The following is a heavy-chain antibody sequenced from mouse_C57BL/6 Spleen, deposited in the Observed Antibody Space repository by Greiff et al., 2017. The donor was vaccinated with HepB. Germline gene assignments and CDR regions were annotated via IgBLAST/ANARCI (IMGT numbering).Heavy chain of an antibody. CDR3: ARDYGSSWYFDV. J-gene: IGHJ1*03. Sequence: DVQLQESGPGLVKPSQSLSLTCSVTGYSITSGYYWNWIRQFPGNKLEWMGYISYDGSNNYNPSLKNRISITRDTSKNQFFLKLNSVTTEDTATYYCARDYGSSWYFDVWGTGTTVTVSS. D-gene: IGHD1-1*01. CDR2: ISYDGSN. CDR1: GYSITSGYY. V-gene: IGHV3-6*01.